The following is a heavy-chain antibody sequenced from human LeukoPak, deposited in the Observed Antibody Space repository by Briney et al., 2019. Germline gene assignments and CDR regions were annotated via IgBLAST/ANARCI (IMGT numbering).Heavy chain of an antibody. V-gene: IGHV3-48*04. Sequence: GGSLRLSCATSGFTFSSYSMTWVRQAPGKGLEWVSYISSSSSTIYYADSVKGRFTISRDNAKNSLYLQMNSLRAEDTAVYYCARGGTYDYVWGSYRHDYWGQGTLVTVSS. D-gene: IGHD3-16*02. CDR1: GFTFSSYS. CDR3: ARGGTYDYVWGSYRHDY. J-gene: IGHJ4*02. CDR2: ISSSSSTI.